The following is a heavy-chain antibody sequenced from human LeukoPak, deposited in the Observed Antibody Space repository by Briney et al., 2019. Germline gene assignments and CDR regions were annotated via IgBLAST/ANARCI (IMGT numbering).Heavy chain of an antibody. CDR2: ISSSSSYT. J-gene: IGHJ5*02. Sequence: GGSLRLSCAASGFSFSDYYRTWICQAPGKGLEWVSYISSSSSYTNYADSVKGRFTISRDNAKNSLYLQMNSLRAEDTAVYYCARGSNDYCSSTSCFTSGGWFDPWGQGTLVTVSS. V-gene: IGHV3-11*06. CDR1: GFSFSDYY. CDR3: ARGSNDYCSSTSCFTSGGWFDP. D-gene: IGHD2-2*01.